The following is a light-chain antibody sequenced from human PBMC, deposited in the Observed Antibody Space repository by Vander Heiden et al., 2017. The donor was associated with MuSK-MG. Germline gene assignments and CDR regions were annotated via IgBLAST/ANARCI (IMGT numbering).Light chain of an antibody. CDR3: QQSNSFPQT. CDR1: QVINNW. J-gene: IGKJ3*01. V-gene: IGKV1-12*01. Sequence: DSQVTQSPSSVSASVGDSVTITCRASQVINNWLAWYQQRPGRAPTLLVYLVSRLQSGVPSRFSGSGSGTDFTLTINSLHPEDSAIYYCQQSNSFPQTFGHGTTVDVK. CDR2: LVS.